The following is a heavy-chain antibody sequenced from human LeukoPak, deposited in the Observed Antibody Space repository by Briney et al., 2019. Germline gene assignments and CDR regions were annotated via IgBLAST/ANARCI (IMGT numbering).Heavy chain of an antibody. CDR2: MSYDGSND. D-gene: IGHD3-16*01. CDR1: GFTFSSFA. CDR3: ARDAGGAFYWYFDL. Sequence: GGSLRLSCAASGFTFSSFAMHWVRQAPGKGLEWLAVMSYDGSNDYYAGSLKGRLSMSRDNSRNTLSLQIKSLRPDDTAIYYCARDAGGAFYWYFDLWGRGTLVTVSS. J-gene: IGHJ2*01. V-gene: IGHV3-30-3*01.